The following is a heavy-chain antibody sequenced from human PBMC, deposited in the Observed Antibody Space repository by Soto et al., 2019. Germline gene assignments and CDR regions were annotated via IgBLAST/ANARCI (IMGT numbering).Heavy chain of an antibody. J-gene: IGHJ6*02. D-gene: IGHD3-3*02. Sequence: SETLSLTCAVYGGSFSGYYWTWIRQAPGKGLEWIGEINHSGGTNYNSSLKSRVTISVDTSKNQFSLILYSVTAADTAVYYCARDRHYYHLWSGYTNEGPYDMDVWGQGTTVTVSS. CDR1: GGSFSGYY. CDR3: ARDRHYYHLWSGYTNEGPYDMDV. V-gene: IGHV4-34*01. CDR2: INHSGGT.